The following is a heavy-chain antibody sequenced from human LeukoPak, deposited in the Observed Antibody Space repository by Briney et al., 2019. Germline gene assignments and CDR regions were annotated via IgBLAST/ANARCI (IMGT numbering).Heavy chain of an antibody. D-gene: IGHD6-6*01. CDR1: GGSFSGYY. CDR2: INHGGST. Sequence: SETLSLTCAVYGGSFSGYYWSWTRQPPGKGLEWIGEINHGGSTNYNPSLKSRVTISVDTSKNQFSLKLSSVTAADTAVYYCARGRLFVVDWGQGTLVTVSS. V-gene: IGHV4-34*01. CDR3: ARGRLFVVD. J-gene: IGHJ4*02.